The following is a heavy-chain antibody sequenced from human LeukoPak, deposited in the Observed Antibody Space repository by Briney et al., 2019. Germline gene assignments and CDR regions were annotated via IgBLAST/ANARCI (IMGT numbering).Heavy chain of an antibody. CDR1: GYTFTGYY. CDR2: INPNSGGT. V-gene: IGHV1-2*02. Sequence: ASVKVSCKASGYTFTGYYMHWVRRAPGQGLEWMGWINPNSGGTNYARKFQGRVTMTRDTSISTPYMELSSLRSEDTAVYYCAREGVGCSSTSCPPLYWGQGTLVTVSS. J-gene: IGHJ4*02. CDR3: AREGVGCSSTSCPPLY. D-gene: IGHD2-2*01.